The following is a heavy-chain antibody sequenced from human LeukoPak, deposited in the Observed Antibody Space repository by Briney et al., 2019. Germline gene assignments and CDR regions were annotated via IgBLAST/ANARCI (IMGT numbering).Heavy chain of an antibody. D-gene: IGHD6-13*01. V-gene: IGHV1-18*01. Sequence: ASVKVSCKASGYTFTSYGISWVRQAPGQGLEWMGWISASNGNTKYAQKVQGRVTMTTDTSTNTAYMKLRSLRSDDTALYYCARYPLSYSSNWHYYFDYWGQGTLLTVSS. CDR2: ISASNGNT. J-gene: IGHJ4*02. CDR1: GYTFTSYG. CDR3: ARYPLSYSSNWHYYFDY.